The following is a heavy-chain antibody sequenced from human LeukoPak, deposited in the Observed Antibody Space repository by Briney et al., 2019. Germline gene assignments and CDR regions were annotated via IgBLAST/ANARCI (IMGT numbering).Heavy chain of an antibody. D-gene: IGHD5-12*01. V-gene: IGHV4-59*13. Sequence: PSETLSLSCTVSGGSISTYSWSCIRQPPGKGLEWIGYIYYSGRTNYNPSLKSRVTISVDTSKNQFSLKLSSVTAVDTAVYYCASSVTTIARFDYWGQGALVTVSS. CDR1: GGSISTYS. CDR2: IYYSGRT. CDR3: ASSVTTIARFDY. J-gene: IGHJ4*02.